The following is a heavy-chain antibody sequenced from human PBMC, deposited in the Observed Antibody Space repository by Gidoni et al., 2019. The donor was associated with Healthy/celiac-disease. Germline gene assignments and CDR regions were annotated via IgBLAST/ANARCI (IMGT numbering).Heavy chain of an antibody. CDR1: GYTFTSDG. CDR3: ARGEEAYCGGDCYPGY. D-gene: IGHD2-21*01. Sequence: VQPVQSGAEVNKPRPSVTVSCTASGYTFTSDGISWVRQAPGQGLEWMGWIRAYNGTTNYAQKLQGSVTMTTDTSTSTAYLELRGLGSDDTAEYYCARGEEAYCGGDCYPGYWGQGTLVTVSA. J-gene: IGHJ4*02. V-gene: IGHV1-18*01. CDR2: IRAYNGTT.